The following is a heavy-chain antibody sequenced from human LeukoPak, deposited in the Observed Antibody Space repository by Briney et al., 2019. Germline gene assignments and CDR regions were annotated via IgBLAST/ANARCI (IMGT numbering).Heavy chain of an antibody. CDR1: GGSISSYY. D-gene: IGHD2-15*01. CDR2: IYYSGST. Sequence: PSETLSLTCTVSGGSISSYYWSWIRQPPGKGLEWIGYIYYSGSTNYNPSLKSRVTISVDTSKNQFSLKLSSVTAADTAVYYCARDGDYYGMDVWGRGTTVTVSS. V-gene: IGHV4-59*01. J-gene: IGHJ6*02. CDR3: ARDGDYYGMDV.